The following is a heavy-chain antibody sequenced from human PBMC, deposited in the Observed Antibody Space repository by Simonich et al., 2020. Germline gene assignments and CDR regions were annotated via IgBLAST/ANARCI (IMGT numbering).Heavy chain of an antibody. D-gene: IGHD6-6*01. V-gene: IGHV1-46*03. Sequence: QVQLVKSGAEVKKPGASVQVSCKASGYTFTSYYMHWVRQSPGQGLEWMGIINPSGGSTSYAQKVQGRVTMTRDTSTSTVYMELSSLRSEDTAVYYCARRHSSSRTFDYWGQGTLVTVSS. CDR1: GYTFTSYY. CDR2: INPSGGST. CDR3: ARRHSSSRTFDY. J-gene: IGHJ4*02.